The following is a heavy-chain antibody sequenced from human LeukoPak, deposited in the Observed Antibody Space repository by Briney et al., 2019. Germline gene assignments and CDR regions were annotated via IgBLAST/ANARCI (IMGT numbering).Heavy chain of an antibody. CDR3: ARGPNSNWSGLDF. CDR1: GFSFSGHW. D-gene: IGHD6-6*01. V-gene: IGHV3-74*01. Sequence: QPGGSLRLSCTASGFSFSGHWMHWARQLPGKGLVWVSRISPTGSTTSYADSVKGRFTVSRDNAKNTLYLQVNNPRAEDTAVYYCARGPNSNWSGLDFWGQGTLLTVSS. CDR2: ISPTGSTT. J-gene: IGHJ4*02.